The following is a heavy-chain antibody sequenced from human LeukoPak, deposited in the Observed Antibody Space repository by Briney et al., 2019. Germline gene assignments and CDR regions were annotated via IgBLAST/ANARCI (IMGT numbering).Heavy chain of an antibody. D-gene: IGHD1-1*01. CDR3: ARELNPWRYFDL. J-gene: IGHJ2*01. CDR1: GFTFSNAW. Sequence: PGGSLRLSCAASGFTFSNAWMSWVRQAPGKGLEWIGEINHSGSTNYNPSLKSRVTISVDTSKNQFSLKLGSVTAADTAVYYCARELNPWRYFDLWGRGTLVTVSS. CDR2: INHSGST. V-gene: IGHV4-4*02.